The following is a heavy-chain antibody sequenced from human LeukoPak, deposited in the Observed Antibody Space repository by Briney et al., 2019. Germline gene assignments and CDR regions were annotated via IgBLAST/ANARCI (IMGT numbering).Heavy chain of an antibody. CDR2: IIPVFGTP. Sequence: SVKVSCKASGDTFSSYGINWVRQAPGQGLEWMGRIIPVFGTPQYAQKFQGRVSITTDESTTTAYMQLSSLRSEDTAVYYCASWPYYYQTRGPVHADHWGQGTLVTVSS. V-gene: IGHV1-69*05. CDR1: GDTFSSYG. D-gene: IGHD3-10*01. CDR3: ASWPYYYQTRGPVHADH. J-gene: IGHJ4*02.